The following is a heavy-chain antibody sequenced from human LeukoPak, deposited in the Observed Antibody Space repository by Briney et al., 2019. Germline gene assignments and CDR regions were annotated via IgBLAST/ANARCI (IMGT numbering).Heavy chain of an antibody. V-gene: IGHV3-53*01. J-gene: IGHJ4*02. Sequence: GGSLRLSCAASGFTFSSNYMSWVRQAPGKGLEWVSVIYSGGSTYYADSVKGRFTISRDNSKNTLYLQMNSLRAEDTAVYYCARGNIVLYGDYVFDYWGQGTLATVSS. D-gene: IGHD4-17*01. CDR1: GFTFSSNY. CDR3: ARGNIVLYGDYVFDY. CDR2: IYSGGST.